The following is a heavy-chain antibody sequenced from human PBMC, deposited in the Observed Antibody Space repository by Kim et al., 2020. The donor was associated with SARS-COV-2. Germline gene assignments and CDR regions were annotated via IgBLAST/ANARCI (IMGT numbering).Heavy chain of an antibody. J-gene: IGHJ1*01. CDR2: ISYEGSNI. CDR3: VHPREPWLFGHFHH. D-gene: IGHD6-19*01. V-gene: IGHV3-30*03. CDR1: GFDFNTYS. Sequence: GYLRLSCAASGFDFNTYSMHLVRQAPGKALEWVAVISYEGSNIQNTDSVKGRFTISRDDSKNTLYLQINNRRPEDTAVFYCVHPREPWLFGHFHHLGQG.